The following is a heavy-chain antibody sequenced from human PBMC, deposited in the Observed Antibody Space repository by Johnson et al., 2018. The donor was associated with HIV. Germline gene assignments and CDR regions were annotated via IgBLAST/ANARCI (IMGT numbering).Heavy chain of an antibody. V-gene: IGHV3-30*14. Sequence: QVQLVESGGGVVQPGRSLRLSCAASGFTFSSYAMHWVRQAPGKGLEWVAVISYDGSNKYYADSVKGRFTISRDNSKNTVYLQMNSLRAEDTAVYYCAKDVELHGAFDIWGQGTLVTVSS. J-gene: IGHJ3*02. D-gene: IGHD1-26*01. CDR2: ISYDGSNK. CDR1: GFTFSSYA. CDR3: AKDVELHGAFDI.